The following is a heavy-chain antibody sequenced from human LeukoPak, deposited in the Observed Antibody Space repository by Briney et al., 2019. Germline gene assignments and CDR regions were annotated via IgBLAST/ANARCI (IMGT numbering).Heavy chain of an antibody. D-gene: IGHD3-22*01. J-gene: IGHJ4*02. CDR3: ARNYDNSGYTAFGY. CDR2: IYSSGST. CDR1: GGSISSYY. Sequence: SETLSLTCTVSGGSISSYYWSWIRQSPGKGLEWIGHIYSSGSTNYNPSLKSRVTISIDTSKNQFSLKLSSVTAADTALYYCARNYDNSGYTAFGYWGRGTLATVSS. V-gene: IGHV4-59*01.